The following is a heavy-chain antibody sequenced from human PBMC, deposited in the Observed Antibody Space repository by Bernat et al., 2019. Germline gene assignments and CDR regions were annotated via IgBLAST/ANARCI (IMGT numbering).Heavy chain of an antibody. CDR2: TYYRSKWYN. CDR1: GDSVSSNSAA. J-gene: IGHJ3*02. CDR3: ARAIVMSGPDAFDI. D-gene: IGHD3-16*01. V-gene: IGHV6-1*01. Sequence: QVQLQQSGPGLVKPSQTLSLTCAIFGDSVSSNSAAWNWIRQSPSRGLEWLGRTYYRSKWYNDYAVSVKSRITINPDTSKNQFSLQVNSVTPEDTAVYYCARAIVMSGPDAFDIWGQGTMVTVSS.